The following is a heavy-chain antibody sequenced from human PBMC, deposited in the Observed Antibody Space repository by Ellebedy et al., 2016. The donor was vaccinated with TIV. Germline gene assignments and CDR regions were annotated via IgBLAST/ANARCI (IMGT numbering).Heavy chain of an antibody. J-gene: IGHJ5*02. CDR1: GFSFSTYG. CDR3: TGWRSGDPT. Sequence: PGGSLRLSCAAPGFSFSTYGMDWVRQAPGKGLEWVGRTRNKPNNYTTEYAASVKGRFTISRDDSKNSLYLQMNSLKIEDTAVYYCTGWRSGDPTWGQGTLVTVSS. CDR2: TRNKPNNYTT. V-gene: IGHV3-72*01. D-gene: IGHD4-17*01.